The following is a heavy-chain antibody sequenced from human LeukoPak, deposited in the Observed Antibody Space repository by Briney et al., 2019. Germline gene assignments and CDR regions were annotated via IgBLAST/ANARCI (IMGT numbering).Heavy chain of an antibody. CDR1: GYTFTNYA. V-gene: IGHV1-3*01. D-gene: IGHD6-19*01. CDR2: INAGNGNT. Sequence: GASVKVSCKASGYTFTNYAMHWVRQAPGQRLEWMGWINAGNGNTKYSQKFQGRVTITRDTSASTAYMELSSLRSEDTAVYYCARDPVAVAGRYYYYYGMDVWGKGTTVTVSS. J-gene: IGHJ6*04. CDR3: ARDPVAVAGRYYYYYGMDV.